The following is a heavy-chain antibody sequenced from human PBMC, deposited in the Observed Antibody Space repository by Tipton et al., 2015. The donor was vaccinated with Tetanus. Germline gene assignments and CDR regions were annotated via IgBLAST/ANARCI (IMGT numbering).Heavy chain of an antibody. V-gene: IGHV3-21*04. Sequence: SLRLSCAASGFTFSDYSMNWVRQAPGKGLEWVSSISGSSNYINYADSVKGRFTISRANAKNSVFLQMNSLRPEDTALYFCIIEVSPGGADYWGQGTRVTVSS. CDR3: IIEVSPGGADY. CDR2: ISGSSNYI. CDR1: GFTFSDYS. D-gene: IGHD2/OR15-2a*01. J-gene: IGHJ4*02.